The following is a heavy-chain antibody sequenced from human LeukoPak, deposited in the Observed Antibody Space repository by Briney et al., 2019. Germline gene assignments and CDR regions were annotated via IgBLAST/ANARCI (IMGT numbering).Heavy chain of an antibody. J-gene: IGHJ4*02. Sequence: SETLSLTCTVSGGSISSSSYYWGWIRQPPGKGLEWIGSIYYSGSTNYNPSLKSRVTISVDTSKNQFSLKLSSVTAADTAVYYCARGVSSSWYGTDYWGQGTLVTVSS. CDR3: ARGVSSSWYGTDY. CDR1: GGSISSSSYY. D-gene: IGHD6-13*01. CDR2: IYYSGST. V-gene: IGHV4-39*07.